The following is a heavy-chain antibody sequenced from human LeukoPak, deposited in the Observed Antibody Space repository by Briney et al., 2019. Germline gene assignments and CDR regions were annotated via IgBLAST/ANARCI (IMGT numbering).Heavy chain of an antibody. J-gene: IGHJ4*02. CDR1: GYTFTSYG. Sequence: ASVTVSCTASGYTFTSYGISWVRQAPGQGLEWMGWISAYNGNTNYAQKLQGRVAMTTDTSTSTAYMELRSLRSDDTAVYYCARGPLYAELAYWGQGTLVTVSS. CDR3: ARGPLYAELAY. D-gene: IGHD5/OR15-5a*01. CDR2: ISAYNGNT. V-gene: IGHV1-18*01.